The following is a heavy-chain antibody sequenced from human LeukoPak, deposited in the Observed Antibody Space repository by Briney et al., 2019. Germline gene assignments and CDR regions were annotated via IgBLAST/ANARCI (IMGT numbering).Heavy chain of an antibody. V-gene: IGHV4-4*07. CDR1: GGSISGYY. J-gene: IGHJ4*02. D-gene: IGHD5-18*01. Sequence: SETLSLTCTVSGGSISGYYWSWIRQSAGQGREWIGRIYSSGTTNYNPSLRSRVSMSVDTSNNQFSLNLDSVTAADSAVYYCAKYTFGSDYFAYWGRGTLVTVSS. CDR2: IYSSGTT. CDR3: AKYTFGSDYFAY.